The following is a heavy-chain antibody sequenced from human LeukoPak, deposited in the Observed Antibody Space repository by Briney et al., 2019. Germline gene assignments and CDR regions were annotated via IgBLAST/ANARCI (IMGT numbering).Heavy chain of an antibody. Sequence: GGSLRLSCAASGFTVSSNYMSWVRQAPGKGLQWVSVIDRGGSNYADSVKGRFTISRDNSKNTVYLQMNSLRAEDTAVYYCATPYSSGWSGDHWGQGTLVTVSS. D-gene: IGHD6-19*01. CDR2: IDRGGS. CDR3: ATPYSSGWSGDH. V-gene: IGHV3-53*01. J-gene: IGHJ4*02. CDR1: GFTVSSNY.